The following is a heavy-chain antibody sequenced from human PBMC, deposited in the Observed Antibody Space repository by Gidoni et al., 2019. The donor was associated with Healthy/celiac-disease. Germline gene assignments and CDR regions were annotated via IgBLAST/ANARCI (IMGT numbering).Heavy chain of an antibody. CDR3: ARVRGYDYDGDAFDI. CDR2: INPNSGGT. D-gene: IGHD5-12*01. Sequence: QVRLVQSGAEVKKPGASVKVSCKASGYTFTGYYMHWVRQAPGQGLEWMGRINPNSGGTNYAQKFQGRVTMTRDTSISTAYMELSRLRSDDTAVYYCARVRGYDYDGDAFDIWGQGTMVTVSS. CDR1: GYTFTGYY. J-gene: IGHJ3*02. V-gene: IGHV1-2*06.